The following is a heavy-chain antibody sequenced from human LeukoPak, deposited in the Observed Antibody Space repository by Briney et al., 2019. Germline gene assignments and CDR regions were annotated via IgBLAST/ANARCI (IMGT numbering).Heavy chain of an antibody. CDR1: GFTFSSYA. CDR2: ISGSGGST. Sequence: GGSLRLSRAASGFTFSSYAMSWVRQAPGKGLEWVSAISGSGGSTYYADSVKGRFTISRDNSKNTLYLQMNSLRAEDTAVYYCAKDRKLRFLEWLFDYWGQGTLVTVSS. D-gene: IGHD3-3*01. V-gene: IGHV3-23*01. CDR3: AKDRKLRFLEWLFDY. J-gene: IGHJ4*02.